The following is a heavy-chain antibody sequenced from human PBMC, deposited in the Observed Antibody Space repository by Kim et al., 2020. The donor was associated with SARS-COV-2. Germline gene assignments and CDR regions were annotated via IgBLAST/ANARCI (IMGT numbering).Heavy chain of an antibody. J-gene: IGHJ4*02. V-gene: IGHV3-23*01. Sequence: GGSLRLSCAASGFTFGIYAMSWARQAPGKGLEWVSTISGGGGNTHYADSVKGRFTISRDNSMNPLYLQMNSLRAEDTAVYYCDASDYWGQGTLVTVSP. CDR3: DASDY. CDR2: ISGGGGNT. CDR1: GFTFGIYA.